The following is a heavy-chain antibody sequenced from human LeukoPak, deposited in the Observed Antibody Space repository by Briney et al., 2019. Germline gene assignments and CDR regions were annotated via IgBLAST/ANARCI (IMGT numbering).Heavy chain of an antibody. D-gene: IGHD2/OR15-2a*01. CDR2: IRSDGTI. J-gene: IGHJ3*02. CDR3: ARDNIWAFDI. Sequence: PGGSLRLSCEASGFTSFNFPMNWVRKAPGKGLEWVSHIRSDGTITYADSVKGRFTISRDGAKTSVYLQLNSLRDEDTAIYYCARDNIWAFDIWGQGTMVTVSS. V-gene: IGHV3-69-1*01. CDR1: GFTSFNFP.